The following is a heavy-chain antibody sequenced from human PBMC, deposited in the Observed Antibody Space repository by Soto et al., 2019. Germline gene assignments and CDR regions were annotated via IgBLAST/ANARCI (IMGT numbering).Heavy chain of an antibody. D-gene: IGHD1-26*01. CDR2: IYTSGTT. V-gene: IGHV4-4*07. CDR1: GGSISSYW. CDR3: AREGSGSLYVDY. Sequence: SETLSLTCPVSGGSISSYWWSWIRQSAGKGLEWIGRIYTSGTTTYNPSLRSRVTMSVDTSKNQFSLRLYTVTAADTAIYFCAREGSGSLYVDYWGRGTLVTVSS. J-gene: IGHJ4*02.